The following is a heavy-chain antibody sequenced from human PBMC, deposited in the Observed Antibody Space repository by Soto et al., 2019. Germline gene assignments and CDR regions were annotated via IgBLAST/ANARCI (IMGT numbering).Heavy chain of an antibody. Sequence: PGGSLRLSCAASGFTFSSYGMHWVRQAPGKGLEWVAVISYDGSNKYYADSVKGRFTISRDNSKNTLYLQMNSLRAEDTAVYYCAGALGGSGYYSFDYWGQGTLVTVSS. CDR2: ISYDGSNK. V-gene: IGHV3-30*03. CDR3: AGALGGSGYYSFDY. D-gene: IGHD3-22*01. CDR1: GFTFSSYG. J-gene: IGHJ4*02.